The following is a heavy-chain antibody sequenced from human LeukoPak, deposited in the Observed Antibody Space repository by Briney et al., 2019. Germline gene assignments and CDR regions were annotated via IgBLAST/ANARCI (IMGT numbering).Heavy chain of an antibody. CDR2: ISGSGGST. D-gene: IGHD3-22*01. J-gene: IGHJ6*02. V-gene: IGHV3-23*01. CDR1: GFTFSSYA. CDR3: ARTLVVVMYYGMDV. Sequence: GGSLRLSCAASGFTFSSYAMSWVRQAPGKGLEWVSAISGSGGSTNYADSVKGRFTISRDNSKNTLYLQMNSLRAEDTAVYYCARTLVVVMYYGMDVWGQGTTVTVSS.